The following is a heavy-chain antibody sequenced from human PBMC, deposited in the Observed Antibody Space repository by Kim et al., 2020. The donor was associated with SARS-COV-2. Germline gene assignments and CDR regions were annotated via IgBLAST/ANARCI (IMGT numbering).Heavy chain of an antibody. V-gene: IGHV1-2*02. CDR2: INPNSGGT. J-gene: IGHJ4*02. CDR1: GYTFTGYY. D-gene: IGHD6-13*01. CDR3: ARAQMAAAGYFDY. Sequence: ASVKVSCKASGYTFTGYYMHWVRQAPGQGLEWMGWINPNSGGTNYAQKFQGRVTMTRDTSISTAYMELSRLRSDDTAVYYCARAQMAAAGYFDYWGQGTLVTVSS.